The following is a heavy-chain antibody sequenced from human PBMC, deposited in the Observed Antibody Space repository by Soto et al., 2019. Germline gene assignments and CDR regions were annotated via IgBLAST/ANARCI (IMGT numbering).Heavy chain of an antibody. Sequence: QVQLVQSGAEVKKPGASVKISCKTSGYTFAMHYIHWVRQAPGQGLEWMGMINPSDGGTSYVQKFLGRVTMTRDTSATTVFLNMTRLTSLDTAVFYCAREDGGGGRRHDFWGQGTLVTVSS. CDR2: INPSDGGT. J-gene: IGHJ4*02. CDR3: AREDGGGGRRHDF. CDR1: GYTFAMHY. D-gene: IGHD2-15*01. V-gene: IGHV1-46*01.